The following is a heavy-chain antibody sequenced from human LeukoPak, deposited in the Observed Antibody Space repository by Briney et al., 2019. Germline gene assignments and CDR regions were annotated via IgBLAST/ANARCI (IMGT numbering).Heavy chain of an antibody. V-gene: IGHV1-2*02. J-gene: IGHJ4*02. D-gene: IGHD2-15*01. Sequence: ASLKVSCKASGYTFTAYYMYWVRQAPGQGLEWMGWINPNSGVTNYPQNFQGRVTMTRDTSIRTAYMELSRLRSDDTALYYCAREGYCSGTNCPVEYWGQGTLVTVSS. CDR3: AREGYCSGTNCPVEY. CDR2: INPNSGVT. CDR1: GYTFTAYY.